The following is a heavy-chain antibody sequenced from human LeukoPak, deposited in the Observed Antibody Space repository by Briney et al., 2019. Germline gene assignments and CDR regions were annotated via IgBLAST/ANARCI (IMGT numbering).Heavy chain of an antibody. CDR2: INHSGST. J-gene: IGHJ4*02. CDR1: GGSFSGYY. Sequence: SETLSLTCAVYGGSFSGYYWCWIRQPPGKGLEWIGEINHSGSTNYNPSLKSRVTISVDTSKNQFSLKLSSVTAADTAVYYCASLRIRWYYFDYWGQGTLVTVSS. V-gene: IGHV4-34*01. D-gene: IGHD1-14*01. CDR3: ASLRIRWYYFDY.